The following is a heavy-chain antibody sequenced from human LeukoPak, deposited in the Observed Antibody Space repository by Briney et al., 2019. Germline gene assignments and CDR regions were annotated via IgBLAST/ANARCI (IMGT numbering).Heavy chain of an antibody. CDR2: IYYSGST. V-gene: IGHV4-39*07. Sequence: PSETLSLTCTVSGGSISSYYWGWIRQPPGKGLEWIGSIYYSGSTYYNPSLKSRVTISVDTSKNQFSLKLSSVTAADTAVYYCARERTGTFDYWGQGTLVTVSS. D-gene: IGHD2-8*02. J-gene: IGHJ4*02. CDR1: GGSISSYY. CDR3: ARERTGTFDY.